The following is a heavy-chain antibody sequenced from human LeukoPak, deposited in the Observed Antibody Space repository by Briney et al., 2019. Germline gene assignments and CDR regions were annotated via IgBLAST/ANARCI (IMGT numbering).Heavy chain of an antibody. CDR3: ARDREVVAFDI. CDR2: ISGSTTYT. Sequence: GGSLRLSCAASGFTFSDYYMSWIRQPPGKGLEWVSYISGSTTYTNYADSVRGRFTISRDNSKNSLYLQMNSLRAEDTAVYYCARDREVVAFDIWGQGTMVTVSP. V-gene: IGHV3-11*05. D-gene: IGHD2-15*01. J-gene: IGHJ3*02. CDR1: GFTFSDYY.